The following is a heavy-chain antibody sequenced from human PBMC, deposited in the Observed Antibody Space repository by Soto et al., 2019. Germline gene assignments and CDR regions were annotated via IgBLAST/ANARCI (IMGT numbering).Heavy chain of an antibody. CDR3: ALTPPLLGQAFDI. J-gene: IGHJ3*02. Sequence: QITLKESGPTLVKPTQTLTLTCTFSGFSLSTSGVGVGGISHPPGNALEWLALIYWDDDKRYSPSLKSRLTTPKDTSKNQLVLTMTNMDQVDTATHYCALTPPLLGQAFDILGQGTMVTVSS. V-gene: IGHV2-5*02. CDR1: GFSLSTSGVG. CDR2: IYWDDDK.